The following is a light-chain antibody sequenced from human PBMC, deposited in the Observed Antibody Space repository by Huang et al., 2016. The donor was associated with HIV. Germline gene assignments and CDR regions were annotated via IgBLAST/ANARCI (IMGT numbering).Light chain of an antibody. Sequence: DIQMTQSPSSLSASVGDRVTITCRASQGISNSLAWYQQNPGKSPKILISAASRLKSGVPSRFSGSGSVTDYTLTISSLQPEDFATYSCQQYYSTPPITFGQGTRLEIK. CDR1: QGISNS. CDR2: AAS. J-gene: IGKJ5*01. CDR3: QQYYSTPPIT. V-gene: IGKV1-NL1*01.